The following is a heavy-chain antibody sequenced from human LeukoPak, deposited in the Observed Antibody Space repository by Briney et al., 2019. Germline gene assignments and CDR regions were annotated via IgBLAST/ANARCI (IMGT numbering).Heavy chain of an antibody. J-gene: IGHJ6*02. CDR3: ARAGGGYDLDYYYYYGMDV. Sequence: PSETLSLTCTVSGGSISSGGYYWSWIRQHPGKGLEWIGYIYYSGSTYYNPSLKSRVTISVDTSKNQFSLKLSSVTAADTAVYYCARAGGGYDLDYYYYYGMDVWGQGTTVTVSS. CDR2: IYYSGST. D-gene: IGHD5-12*01. CDR1: GGSISSGGYY. V-gene: IGHV4-31*03.